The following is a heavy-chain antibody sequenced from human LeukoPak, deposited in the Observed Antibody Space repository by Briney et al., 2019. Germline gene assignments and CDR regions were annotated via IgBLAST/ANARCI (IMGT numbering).Heavy chain of an antibody. Sequence: PGGSLRLSCAASGFTFSSYAMSWVRQAPGKGVEWVSAVSGSGGSTFYADSVKGRFTISRDNSKNTLYLQMNSLRAEDTAVDYCARGGYSYGYGGSHQVDYWGQGTLVTVSS. V-gene: IGHV3-23*01. CDR1: GFTFSSYA. CDR3: ARGGYSYGYGGSHQVDY. CDR2: VSGSGGST. D-gene: IGHD5-18*01. J-gene: IGHJ4*02.